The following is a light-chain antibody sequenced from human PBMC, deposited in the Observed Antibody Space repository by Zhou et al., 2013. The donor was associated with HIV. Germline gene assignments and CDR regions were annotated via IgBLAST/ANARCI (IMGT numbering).Light chain of an antibody. CDR1: QSITTS. CDR3: QQSYSTPYS. V-gene: IGKV1-39*01. J-gene: IGKJ2*03. Sequence: DIQMTQSPSSLAASVGDRVTITCRASQSITTSLNWYQQKPGTAPNLLIYRTSSLQSGVPSRFTASGSGTDFTLTISGLHPEDFATYYCQQSYSTPYSFGQGTKLEIK. CDR2: RTS.